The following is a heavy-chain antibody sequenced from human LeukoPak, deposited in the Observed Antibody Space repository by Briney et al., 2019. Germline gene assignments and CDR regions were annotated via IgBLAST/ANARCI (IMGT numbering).Heavy chain of an antibody. Sequence: SETLSLTCTVSGGSISSSSYYWGWIRQPPGKGLEWIGHVYFSGDAYYNPSLKSRVIISADTSKSQFSLKLTSVTAADTAVYYCARQAPIGGYDYWGQGTLVTVSS. D-gene: IGHD5-12*01. CDR1: GGSISSSSYY. CDR2: VYFSGDA. V-gene: IGHV4-39*01. CDR3: ARQAPIGGYDY. J-gene: IGHJ4*02.